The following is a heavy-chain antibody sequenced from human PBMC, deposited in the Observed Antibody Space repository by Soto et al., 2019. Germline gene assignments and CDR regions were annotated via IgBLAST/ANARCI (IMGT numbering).Heavy chain of an antibody. J-gene: IGHJ4*02. CDR1: GFSLTTSGVG. D-gene: IGHD3-3*01. CDR3: AHRVLRTVFGLVTTTAIYFDF. Sequence: QITLKESGPTVVKPTETLTLTCTFSGFSLTTSGVGVGWVRQSPGKAPEWLALIYWDDDKRYSTSLKSRLTITKDTSKNPVVLTIAIVDPADTATYYCAHRVLRTVFGLVTTTAIYFDFWGQGTPVVVSS. V-gene: IGHV2-5*02. CDR2: IYWDDDK.